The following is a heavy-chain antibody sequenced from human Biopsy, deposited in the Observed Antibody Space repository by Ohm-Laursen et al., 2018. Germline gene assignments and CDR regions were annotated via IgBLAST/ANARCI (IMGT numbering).Heavy chain of an antibody. J-gene: IGHJ4*02. CDR1: GGTLINYA. D-gene: IGHD1-26*01. V-gene: IGHV1-69*01. Sequence: GSSVKVSCKASGGTLINYAISWVRQAPGQGLEWMGGIIPMFDTANYAQMFQVRVTISADESTRSSYMELSSLTTEDTAIYYCAKGPHSGSHSCFDYWGRGTLVTVSS. CDR3: AKGPHSGSHSCFDY. CDR2: IIPMFDTA.